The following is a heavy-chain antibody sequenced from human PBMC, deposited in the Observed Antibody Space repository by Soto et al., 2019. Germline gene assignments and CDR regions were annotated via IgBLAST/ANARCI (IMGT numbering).Heavy chain of an antibody. CDR3: ARDLGLGGITFDS. D-gene: IGHD1-26*01. CDR1: GGTFSSYA. J-gene: IGHJ4*02. CDR2: IIPIFGTA. Sequence: QVQLVQSGAEVKKPGSSVKVSCKASGGTFSSYAISWVRQAPGQGLEWMGGIIPIFGTANYAQKFQGRVTXTXEXXTSTAYMELSSLRSEDTAVYYCARDLGLGGITFDSWGQGTLVTVSS. V-gene: IGHV1-69*05.